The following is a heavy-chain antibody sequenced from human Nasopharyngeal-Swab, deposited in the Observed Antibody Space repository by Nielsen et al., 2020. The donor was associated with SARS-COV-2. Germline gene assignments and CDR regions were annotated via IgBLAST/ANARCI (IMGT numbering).Heavy chain of an antibody. CDR1: GFTFSSYS. Sequence: GGSLRLSCAASGFTFSSYSMNWVRQAPGKGLEWVSSISSSSYIYYADSVKGRFTISRDNAKNSLYLQMNSLRAEDTAVYYCAREIGSLYDFWSGYYPGFDYWGQGTLVTVSS. CDR3: AREIGSLYDFWSGYYPGFDY. D-gene: IGHD3-3*01. J-gene: IGHJ4*02. CDR2: ISSSSYI. V-gene: IGHV3-21*01.